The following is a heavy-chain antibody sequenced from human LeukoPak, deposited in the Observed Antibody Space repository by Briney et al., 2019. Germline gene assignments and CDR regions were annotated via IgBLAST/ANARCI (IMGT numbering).Heavy chain of an antibody. D-gene: IGHD2-2*02. CDR1: GFTVSSNY. Sequence: GGSLRLSCAASGFTVSSNYMSWVRQAPGKGLEWVSMLYSGGRTYYADTVKGRFTISSDNSKNTLFLQMNSLRAEDTAVYYCARDQLGGYCGSTRCYTSFNSWGQGTLVTVSS. CDR3: ARDQLGGYCGSTRCYTSFNS. CDR2: LYSGGRT. J-gene: IGHJ4*02. V-gene: IGHV3-53*01.